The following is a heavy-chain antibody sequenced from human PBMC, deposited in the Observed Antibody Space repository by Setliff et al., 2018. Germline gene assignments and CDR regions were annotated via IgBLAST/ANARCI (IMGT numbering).Heavy chain of an antibody. J-gene: IGHJ6*03. D-gene: IGHD6-6*01. CDR2: IYTSWST. Sequence: PSETLSLTCTVSGDSISSRRSYWGWFRQPAGKGLEWIGQIYTSWSTNYNPSLKSRVTISLDTSTSTVFMELSSLTSEDTAVYYCARLPARRRYYYYMDVWGGGTTVTVSS. CDR3: ARLPARRRYYYYMDV. CDR1: GDSISSRRSY. V-gene: IGHV4-61*09.